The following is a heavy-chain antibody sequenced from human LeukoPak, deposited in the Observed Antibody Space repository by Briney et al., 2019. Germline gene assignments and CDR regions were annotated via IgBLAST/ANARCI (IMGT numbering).Heavy chain of an antibody. J-gene: IGHJ5*02. V-gene: IGHV4-34*01. CDR1: GGSFSGYY. CDR3: ARAQLILYCSGGSCYSGWFDP. Sequence: SETLSLTCAVYGGSFSGYYWSWIRQPPGKGLEWIGEINHSGSTNYNPSLKSRVTISVDTSKNQFSLKLSSVTAADTAVYYCARAQLILYCSGGSCYSGWFDPWGQGTLVTVSS. D-gene: IGHD2-15*01. CDR2: INHSGST.